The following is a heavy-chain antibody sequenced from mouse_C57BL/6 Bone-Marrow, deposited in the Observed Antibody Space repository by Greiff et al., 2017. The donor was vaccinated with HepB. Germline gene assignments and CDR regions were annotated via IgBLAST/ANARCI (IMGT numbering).Heavy chain of an antibody. CDR1: GYTFTDYY. CDR3: ARRITTVVATDY. J-gene: IGHJ2*01. Sequence: VHVKQSGPVLVKPGASVKMSCKASGYTFTDYYMNWVKQSHGKSLEWIGVINPYNGGTSYNQKFKGKATLTVDKSSSTAYMELNSLTSEDSAVYYCARRITTVVATDYWGQGTTLTVSS. D-gene: IGHD1-1*01. CDR2: INPYNGGT. V-gene: IGHV1-19*01.